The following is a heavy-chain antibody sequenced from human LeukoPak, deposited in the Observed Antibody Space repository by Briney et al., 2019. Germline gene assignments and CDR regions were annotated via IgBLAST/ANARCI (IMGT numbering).Heavy chain of an antibody. V-gene: IGHV4-59*01. J-gene: IGHJ4*02. Sequence: AGSLSLTCAASGFSFSITDWRWIRQAPGKGLEWIGHISYSEDTKYNPSLKSRVTISVDTSQNQFSLKLTSVTAADTSVYHCARAPWGTLLDYWGQGNLVTVSS. CDR3: ARAPWGTLLDY. D-gene: IGHD1-26*01. CDR1: GFSFSITD. CDR2: ISYSEDT.